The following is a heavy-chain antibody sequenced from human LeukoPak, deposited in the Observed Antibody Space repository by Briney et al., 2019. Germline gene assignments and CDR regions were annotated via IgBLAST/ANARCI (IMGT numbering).Heavy chain of an antibody. CDR1: GYTFTGYY. CDR2: INPNSGGT. D-gene: IGHD6-6*01. CDR3: ARDMAYNSSSY. Sequence: ASVKVSCKASGYTFTGYYMHWVRKAPGQGLEWMGRINPNSGGTNYAQKFQGRVTMTRDTSISTAYMELSRLRSDDTAVYYCARDMAYNSSSYWGQGTLVTVSS. V-gene: IGHV1-2*06. J-gene: IGHJ4*02.